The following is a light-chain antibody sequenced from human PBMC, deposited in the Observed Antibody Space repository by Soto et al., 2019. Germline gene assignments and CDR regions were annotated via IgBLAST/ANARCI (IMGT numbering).Light chain of an antibody. Sequence: EVVLTQSPGTLSLSPGERATLSCRASQSVSNNYFAWYQQKPGQAPRLLIFGSSDRATGIPDRFSGSGSGTDFTLTISRLEPEDFGVYCCQQYCSSPPYTFGQGTKLEIK. CDR2: GSS. V-gene: IGKV3-20*01. CDR1: QSVSNNY. CDR3: QQYCSSPPYT. J-gene: IGKJ2*01.